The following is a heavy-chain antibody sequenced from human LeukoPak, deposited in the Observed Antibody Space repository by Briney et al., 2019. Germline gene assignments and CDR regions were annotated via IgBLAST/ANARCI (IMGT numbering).Heavy chain of an antibody. CDR3: ARDMCSSTSCYESDY. V-gene: IGHV3-30*19. D-gene: IGHD2-2*01. CDR1: GFTFSSYG. J-gene: IGHJ4*02. Sequence: GGSLRLSCAASGFTFSSYGMHWVRQAPGKGLEWVAVISYDGSNKYYADSVKGRFTISRDNSKNTLYLQMNSLRAEDTAVYYCARDMCSSTSCYESDYWGQGTLVTVSS. CDR2: ISYDGSNK.